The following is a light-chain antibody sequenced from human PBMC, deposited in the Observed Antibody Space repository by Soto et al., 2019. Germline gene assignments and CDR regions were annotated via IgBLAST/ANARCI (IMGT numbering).Light chain of an antibody. V-gene: IGKV1-33*01. CDR3: QQYDNLPR. CDR1: QDINNY. CDR2: DAS. Sequence: DLQMTQSPSSLSASVGDRVTITCQASQDINNYLNWYQQKPRKAPKLLIYDASNLETGVPSRFSGSGYGTDFTFTISSLQPEDIATYYCQQYDNLPRFGPGTKVDIK. J-gene: IGKJ3*01.